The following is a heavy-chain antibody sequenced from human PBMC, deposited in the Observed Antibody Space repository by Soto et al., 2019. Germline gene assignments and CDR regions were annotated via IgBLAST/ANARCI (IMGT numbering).Heavy chain of an antibody. Sequence: QVQLVQSGAEVKKPGSSVKVSCKASGGTFSSYTISWVRQAPGQGLEWMGRIIPILGIANYAQKFQGRVTITADKSTSTAYMELSSLRSEDTAVYYCARDAYHGSGSGSDYWGQGTLVTVSS. D-gene: IGHD3-10*01. CDR2: IIPILGIA. J-gene: IGHJ4*02. CDR1: GGTFSSYT. V-gene: IGHV1-69*08. CDR3: ARDAYHGSGSGSDY.